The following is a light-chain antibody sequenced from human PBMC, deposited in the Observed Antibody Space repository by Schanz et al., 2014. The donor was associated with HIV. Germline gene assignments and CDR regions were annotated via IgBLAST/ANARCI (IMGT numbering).Light chain of an antibody. Sequence: QSVLTQPPSASGTPGQRVTISCSGSSSNIGFNYVFRYPHPPGTAPNLLISRHNQRPSGVPDRFSGSKSGTSASLAISGLRFEDEADYYCAAWDDSLSGRVFRRGTKLTVL. J-gene: IGLJ3*02. CDR1: SSNIGFNY. CDR3: AAWDDSLSGRV. V-gene: IGLV1-47*01. CDR2: RHN.